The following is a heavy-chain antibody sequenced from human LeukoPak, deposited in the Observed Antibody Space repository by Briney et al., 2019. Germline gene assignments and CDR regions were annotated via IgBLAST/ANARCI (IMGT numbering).Heavy chain of an antibody. V-gene: IGHV1-69*13. CDR2: IIPIFGTA. CDR3: ARDLGPLLGYGMDV. D-gene: IGHD3-16*01. Sequence: SVTVSCKASGGTFSSYAISWVRQAPGQGLEWMGGIIPIFGTANYAQKFQGRVTITADESTSTAYMELSSLRSEDTAVYYCARDLGPLLGYGMDVWGQGTTVTVSS. CDR1: GGTFSSYA. J-gene: IGHJ6*02.